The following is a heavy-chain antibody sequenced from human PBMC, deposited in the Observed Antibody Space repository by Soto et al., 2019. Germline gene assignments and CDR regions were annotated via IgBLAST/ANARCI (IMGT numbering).Heavy chain of an antibody. CDR3: ARESEDLTSNFDY. Sequence: TXESLLLSSAASGFTFTRYSMNWVRQAPGKGLEWVSSISSTTNYIYYGDSMKGRFTISRDNAKNSLYLEMNSLRAEDTAVYYCARESEDLTSNFDYWGQGTLVTVSS. CDR1: GFTFTRYS. J-gene: IGHJ4*02. CDR2: ISSTTNYI. V-gene: IGHV3-21*06.